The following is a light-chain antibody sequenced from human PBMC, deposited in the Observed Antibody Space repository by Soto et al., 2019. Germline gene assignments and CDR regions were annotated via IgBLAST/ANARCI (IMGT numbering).Light chain of an antibody. CDR1: QSMSSL. Sequence: DIQMTQSPSTLSASVGDRVTITCRASQSMSSLLAWYQQKPGRAPTLLIYKASTLESGVPSRFSGSGSGTEFSLTISILQPDDSATYYCQQYNSYPLTFGQGTRVEIK. CDR2: KAS. J-gene: IGKJ5*01. CDR3: QQYNSYPLT. V-gene: IGKV1-5*03.